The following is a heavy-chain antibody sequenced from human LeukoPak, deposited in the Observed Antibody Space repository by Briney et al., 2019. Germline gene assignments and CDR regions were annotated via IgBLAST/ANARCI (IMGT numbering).Heavy chain of an antibody. CDR2: MNPNSGNT. J-gene: IGHJ5*02. V-gene: IGHV1-8*01. D-gene: IGHD2-2*01. Sequence: ASVKVSCKTSGYIFTNYDISWVRQATGQGLEWMGWMNPNSGNTGYAQKFQGRVTMTRNTSISTAYMELSSLRSEDTAVYYCAREYAPDGNWFDPWGQGTLVTVSS. CDR3: AREYAPDGNWFDP. CDR1: GYIFTNYD.